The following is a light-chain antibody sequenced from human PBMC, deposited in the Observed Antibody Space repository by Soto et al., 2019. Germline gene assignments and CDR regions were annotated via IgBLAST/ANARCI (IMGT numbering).Light chain of an antibody. V-gene: IGKV3-20*01. CDR1: QSFSSSY. J-gene: IGKJ2*01. Sequence: EIVLTQSPGTLSLSPGERATLACRASQSFSSSYLAWYQQKPGQAPRLLIYVASSRATGIPDRFSGSGSGTDLTLTISRLEPEDFAVYYCQQYGSSPRYTFGQGTKLEIK. CDR3: QQYGSSPRYT. CDR2: VAS.